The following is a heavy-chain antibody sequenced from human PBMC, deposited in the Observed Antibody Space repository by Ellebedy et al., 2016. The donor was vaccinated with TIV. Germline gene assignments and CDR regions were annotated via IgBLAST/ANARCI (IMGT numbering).Heavy chain of an antibody. Sequence: GESLKISCAASGFTFSGSAMHWVRQASGKGLEWVSSISGSRSYIYYTDSVKGRFTISRDNAKNSLYLQMNSLRAKDTAVYYCARDSIGFGEVYWGQGTLVTVSS. CDR3: ARDSIGFGEVY. CDR2: ISGSRSYI. D-gene: IGHD3-10*01. V-gene: IGHV3-21*01. CDR1: GFTFSGSA. J-gene: IGHJ4*02.